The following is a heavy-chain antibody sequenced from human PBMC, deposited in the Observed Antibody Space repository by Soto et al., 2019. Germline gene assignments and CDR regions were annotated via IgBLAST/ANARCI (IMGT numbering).Heavy chain of an antibody. J-gene: IGHJ4*02. CDR3: AKDQGSVGSSFDY. V-gene: IGHV3-23*01. CDR2: ISASGSST. Sequence: PGGSLRLSCVASGSTFSSYAVSWVRQAPGKGLECVSTISASGSSTYYADYVKGRFTISRDNSKNTLFLQVNSLRAEDTAVYYCAKDQGSVGSSFDYWGQGTLVTVSS. CDR1: GSTFSSYA. D-gene: IGHD6-13*01.